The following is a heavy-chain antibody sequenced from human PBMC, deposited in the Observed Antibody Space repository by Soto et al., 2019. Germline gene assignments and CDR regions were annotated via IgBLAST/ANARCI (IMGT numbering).Heavy chain of an antibody. D-gene: IGHD2-15*01. CDR1: GDSVSSNSAA. CDR2: TYYRSKWYN. V-gene: IGHV6-1*01. CDR3: ARGARSEYDYYYGMDV. Sequence: SQTLSLTCAISGDSVSSNSAAWNWIRQSPSRGLEWMGRTYYRSKWYNDYAVSVKSRITINPDTSKNQFSLQLNSVTPEDTAVYYCARGARSEYDYYYGMDVWGQGTTVTVSS. J-gene: IGHJ6*02.